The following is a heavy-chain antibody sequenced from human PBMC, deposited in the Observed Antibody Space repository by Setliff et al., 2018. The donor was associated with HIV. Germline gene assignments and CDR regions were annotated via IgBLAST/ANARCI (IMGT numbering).Heavy chain of an antibody. CDR2: ISWDSGNR. J-gene: IGHJ4*03. CDR1: GFTFSDYW. CDR3: TKDVNWKVYNYDYGYFDS. Sequence: GGSLRLSCAASGFTFSDYWMHWVRQAPGKGLEWVAGISWDSGNRGYGASAEGRFTVSRDNAKNSLYLQMDSLRPEDTALYYCTKDVNWKVYNYDYGYFDSWGQGTLVTVSS. V-gene: IGHV3-9*01. D-gene: IGHD3-16*01.